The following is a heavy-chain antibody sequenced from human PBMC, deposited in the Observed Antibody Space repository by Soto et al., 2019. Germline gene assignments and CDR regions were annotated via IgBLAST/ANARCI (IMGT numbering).Heavy chain of an antibody. Sequence: GASVKVSCKASGGTFSSYTISWVRQAPGQGLEWMGIINPSGGSTTYAQKFQGRVTMTRDTSTSTVYMELSSLRSEDTAVYYCTRAPSYGAFDIWGQGTMVTVSS. D-gene: IGHD4-17*01. V-gene: IGHV1-46*03. CDR3: TRAPSYGAFDI. J-gene: IGHJ3*02. CDR1: GGTFSSYT. CDR2: INPSGGST.